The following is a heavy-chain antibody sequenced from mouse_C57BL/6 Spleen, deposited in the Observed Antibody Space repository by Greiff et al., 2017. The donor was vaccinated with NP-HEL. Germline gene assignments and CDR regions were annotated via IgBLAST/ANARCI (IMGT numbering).Heavy chain of an antibody. CDR3: ARSGGSVDY. D-gene: IGHD1-1*01. V-gene: IGHV1-52*01. CDR2: IDPSDSDT. Sequence: QVQLQQPGAELVRPGSSVKLSCKASGYTFTSYWMHWVKQRPIQGLEWIGNIDPSDSDTHYNQKFKDKATLTVDKSSSTAYMQLSSLTSEDSAVYYCARSGGSVDYWGQGTTLTVSS. J-gene: IGHJ2*01. CDR1: GYTFTSYW.